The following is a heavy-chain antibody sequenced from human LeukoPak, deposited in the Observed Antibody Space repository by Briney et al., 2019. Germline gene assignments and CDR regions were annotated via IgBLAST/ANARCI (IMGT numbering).Heavy chain of an antibody. D-gene: IGHD2-21*01. CDR1: GYTFTGYY. V-gene: IGHV1-2*02. CDR3: AGAECVCDCDATQENYFGC. J-gene: IGHJ4*02. CDR2: INPYNGDT. Sequence: GASVKVSCKASGYTFTGYYMHWVRQAPGQGLEWMGWINPYNGDTNYAQKLQGRVTMTTDTSMSTAYMELSSLRSDDTAVYYCAGAECVCDCDATQENYFGCLVRGALVT.